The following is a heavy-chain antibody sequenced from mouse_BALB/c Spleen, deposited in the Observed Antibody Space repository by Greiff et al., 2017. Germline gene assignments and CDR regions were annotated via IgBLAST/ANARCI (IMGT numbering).Heavy chain of an antibody. CDR1: GFTFSDYG. CDR2: ISNLAYSI. V-gene: IGHV5-15*01. J-gene: IGHJ2*01. Sequence: EVKVVESGGGLVQPGGSRKLSCAASGFTFSDYGMAWVRQAPGKGPEWVAFISNLAYSIYYADTVTGRFTISRENAKNTLYLEMTSLRSEDTAMYYCARSGGYHYYFDYWGQGTTLTVSS. CDR3: ARSGGYHYYFDY. D-gene: IGHD3-2*02.